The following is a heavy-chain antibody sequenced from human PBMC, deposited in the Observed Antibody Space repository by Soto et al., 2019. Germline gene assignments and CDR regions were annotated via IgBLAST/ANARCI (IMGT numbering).Heavy chain of an antibody. V-gene: IGHV4-34*01. CDR1: GGSFSGYY. D-gene: IGHD2-2*01. J-gene: IGHJ5*02. CDR2: INHSGST. CDR3: ARGTVVPAAKTRVWFDP. Sequence: QVQLQQWGAGLLKPSETLSLTCAVYGGSFSGYYWSWIRQPPGKGLEWIGEINHSGSTNYNPSLKSRVTISVDTSKNQFSLKLSSVTAADTAVYYCARGTVVPAAKTRVWFDPWGQGTLVTVSS.